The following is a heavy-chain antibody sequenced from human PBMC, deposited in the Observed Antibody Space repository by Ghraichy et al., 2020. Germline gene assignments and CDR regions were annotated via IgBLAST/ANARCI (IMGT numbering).Heavy chain of an antibody. V-gene: IGHV4-34*01. J-gene: IGHJ4*02. D-gene: IGHD6-13*01. CDR2: INHSGST. CDR1: GGSFSGYY. Sequence: SETLSLTCAVYGGSFSGYYWSWIRQPPGKGLEWIGEINHSGSTNYNPSLKSRVTISVDTSKNQFSLKLSSVTAADTAVYYCARRIGRTDSSSWYSYYFDYWGQGTLVTVSS. CDR3: ARRIGRTDSSSWYSYYFDY.